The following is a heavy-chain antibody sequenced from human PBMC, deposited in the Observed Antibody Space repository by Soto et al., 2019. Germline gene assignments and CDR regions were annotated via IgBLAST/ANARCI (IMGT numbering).Heavy chain of an antibody. CDR1: GGSISSYY. Sequence: SETLSLTCTVSGGSISSYYWSWIRQPPGKGLEWIGYFYYSGSTNYNPSLKSRVTISVDTSKNQFSLKLSSVTAADTAVYYCARGGYCGGDCSFPDYGGQGPLVTVSS. CDR3: ARGGYCGGDCSFPDY. J-gene: IGHJ4*02. CDR2: FYYSGST. D-gene: IGHD2-21*02. V-gene: IGHV4-59*01.